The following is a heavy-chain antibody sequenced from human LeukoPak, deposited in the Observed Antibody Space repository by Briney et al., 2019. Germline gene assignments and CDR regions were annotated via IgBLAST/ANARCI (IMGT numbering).Heavy chain of an antibody. CDR2: MNPNSGNT. CDR1: GYTFTSYD. CDR3: ARGGSSSWEANYFDY. J-gene: IGHJ4*02. Sequence: ASVKVSCKASGYTFTSYDINWVRQATGQGLEWMGWMNPNSGNTGYAQKFQGRVTITRNTSISTAYMELSSLRPEDTAVYYCARGGSSSWEANYFDYWGQGTLVTVSS. V-gene: IGHV1-8*03. D-gene: IGHD6-13*01.